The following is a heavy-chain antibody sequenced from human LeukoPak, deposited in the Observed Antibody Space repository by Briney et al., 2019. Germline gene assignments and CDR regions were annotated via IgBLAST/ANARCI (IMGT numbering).Heavy chain of an antibody. Sequence: PSETLSLTCTVSGGSISSGDYYWGWIRQLPGKGLEWIGYIYYSGRTYYNPSLKSRLTISVDTSKNQFSLNLNSVTAADTAVYYCARTCHGSGSCYDRWGQGTLVTVSS. J-gene: IGHJ4*02. D-gene: IGHD3-10*01. V-gene: IGHV4-31*03. CDR3: ARTCHGSGSCYDR. CDR1: GGSISSGDYY. CDR2: IYYSGRT.